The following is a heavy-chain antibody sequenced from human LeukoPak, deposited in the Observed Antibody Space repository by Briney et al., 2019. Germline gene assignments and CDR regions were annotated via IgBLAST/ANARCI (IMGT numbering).Heavy chain of an antibody. V-gene: IGHV3-48*04. CDR1: GFTFNTYA. CDR2: IGGGGSPI. J-gene: IGHJ4*02. Sequence: PGGTLRLSCAASGFTFNTYAMTWVRQGPGKGLEWVSYIGGGGSPIYYAASVRGRLTISRDNAKNSLFLQMNSLRAEDTAVYYCARGSEWEPLYYFDYWGQGNLVTVSS. CDR3: ARGSEWEPLYYFDY. D-gene: IGHD1-26*01.